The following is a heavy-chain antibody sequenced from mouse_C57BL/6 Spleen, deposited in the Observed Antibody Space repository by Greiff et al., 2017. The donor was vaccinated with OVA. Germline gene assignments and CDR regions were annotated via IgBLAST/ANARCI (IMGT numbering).Heavy chain of an antibody. J-gene: IGHJ2*01. CDR3: ARSGEPYYCDY. V-gene: IGHV1-54*01. CDR1: GYAFTNYL. CDR2: INPGSGGT. D-gene: IGHD3-1*01. Sequence: QVQLQQSGAELVRPGTSVKVSCKASGYAFTNYLIEWVKQRPGQGLEWIGVINPGSGGTNYNEKFKGKATLTADKSSSTAYMKLGSLRSEDSAVYFCARSGEPYYCDYWGQGTTLTVSS.